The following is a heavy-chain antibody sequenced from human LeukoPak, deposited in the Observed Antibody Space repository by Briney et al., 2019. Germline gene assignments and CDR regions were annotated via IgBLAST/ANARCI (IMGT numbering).Heavy chain of an antibody. J-gene: IGHJ3*02. Sequence: SETLSLTCTVSGDSISDHYWSWIRQPPGKGLEWIGYIYYTESTNYNPSLKSRVTISVDTSKIHFSLKLNSVTAADTAVYYCARDRGYSYGYSFDMWGQGTMVTVSS. CDR3: ARDRGYSYGYSFDM. CDR2: IYYTEST. D-gene: IGHD5-18*01. CDR1: GDSISDHY. V-gene: IGHV4-59*11.